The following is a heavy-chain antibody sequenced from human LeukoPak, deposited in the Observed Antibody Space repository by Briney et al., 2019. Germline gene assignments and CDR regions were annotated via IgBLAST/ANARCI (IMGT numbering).Heavy chain of an antibody. CDR1: GFTFSSYS. J-gene: IGHJ4*02. D-gene: IGHD3-9*01. CDR2: ISSSSSYI. Sequence: AGGSLRLSCAASGFTFSSYSMDWVRQAPGKGLEWVSSISSSSSYIYYADSVKGRFTISRDNAKNSLYLQMNSLRAEDTAVYYCAKGGVRYFDWPHRVFFDYWGQGTLVTVSS. CDR3: AKGGVRYFDWPHRVFFDY. V-gene: IGHV3-21*01.